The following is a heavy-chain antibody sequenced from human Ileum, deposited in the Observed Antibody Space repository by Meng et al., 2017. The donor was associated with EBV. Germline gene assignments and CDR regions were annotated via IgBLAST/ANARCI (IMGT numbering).Heavy chain of an antibody. J-gene: IGHJ4*02. Sequence: QVQLQESGPGLVKPSGTRAISWAVSGDSISSNNWWSWVRQPPGKGLEWIGEIYHSGSNNYNPSFKSRVTMSVDKSKNQISLNLSSVTAADTAVYYCASGRDYAWHSWGRGTLVTVSS. V-gene: IGHV4-4*02. D-gene: IGHD4-17*01. CDR1: GDSISSNNW. CDR3: ASGRDYAWHS. CDR2: IYHSGSN.